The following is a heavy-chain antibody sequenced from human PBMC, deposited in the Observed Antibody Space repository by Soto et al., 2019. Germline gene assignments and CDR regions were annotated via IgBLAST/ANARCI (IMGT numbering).Heavy chain of an antibody. J-gene: IGHJ4*02. V-gene: IGHV1-2*02. CDR1: GYTFTGYY. D-gene: IGHD6-13*01. CDR2: INPNSGGT. CDR3: ARGVAADGVEY. Sequence: SVNVSCKASGYTFTGYYMHCVRQAPGQGLEWMGWINPNSGGTNYAQKFQGRVTMTRDKSISTAYIALSRLRSDDTAVYYCARGVAADGVEYWGQGNMVSVSS.